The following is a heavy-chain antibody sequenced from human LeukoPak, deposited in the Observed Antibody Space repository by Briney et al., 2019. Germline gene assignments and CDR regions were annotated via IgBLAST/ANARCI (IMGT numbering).Heavy chain of an antibody. CDR1: GFTFSSYA. D-gene: IGHD6-13*01. V-gene: IGHV3-23*01. Sequence: GGSLRLSCAASGFTFSSYAVNWVRQAPGKGLEWVSGISGSGDDTYYADSVKGRFTISRDNSKNTLYLQMNSLRAEDTAVYYCAKNVDRSSWYKFDPWGQGTLVTVSS. CDR3: AKNVDRSSWYKFDP. J-gene: IGHJ5*02. CDR2: ISGSGDDT.